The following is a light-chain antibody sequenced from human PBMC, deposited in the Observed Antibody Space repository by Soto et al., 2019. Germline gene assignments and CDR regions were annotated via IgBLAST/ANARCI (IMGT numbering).Light chain of an antibody. CDR3: ATWDNGLTGVV. CDR2: TNN. Sequence: QAVVTQPPPTSGTPGQRVTISCSGSSSNIGSNTVHWYQQIPGTAPKLLIYTNNQRSSGVSDRFSGSKSDTSASLVISGLQSEDEADYYCATWDNGLTGVVFGGGTKVTVL. V-gene: IGLV1-44*01. J-gene: IGLJ2*01. CDR1: SSNIGSNT.